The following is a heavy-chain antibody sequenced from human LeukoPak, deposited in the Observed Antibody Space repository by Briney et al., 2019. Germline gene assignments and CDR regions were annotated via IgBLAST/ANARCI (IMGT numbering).Heavy chain of an antibody. Sequence: SETLSLTCTVSGGSISSYYWSWIRQPAGKGLEWIGRIYTSGSTNYNPSLKSRVTMSVDTSKNQFSLKLSSVTAADTAVYYCARDPFGGVVMDAFDIWGQGTMVTVSS. D-gene: IGHD3-3*01. CDR2: IYTSGST. J-gene: IGHJ3*02. CDR3: ARDPFGGVVMDAFDI. V-gene: IGHV4-4*07. CDR1: GGSISSYY.